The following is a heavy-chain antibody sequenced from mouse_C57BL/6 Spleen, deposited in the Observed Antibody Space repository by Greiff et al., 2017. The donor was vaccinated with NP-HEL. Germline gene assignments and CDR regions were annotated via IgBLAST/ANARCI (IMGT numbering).Heavy chain of an antibody. CDR1: GYTFTSYW. Sequence: QVQLQQPGAELVKPGASVKMSCKASGYTFTSYWITWVKQRPGQGLEWIGDIYPGSGSTKYNEKFKSKATLTVDTSSSTAYMQLSSLTSEDSAVYYFARVYYCRSYWYFDYWGQGTTLTVSS. J-gene: IGHJ2*01. CDR2: IYPGSGST. V-gene: IGHV1-55*01. CDR3: ARVYYCRSYWYFDY. D-gene: IGHD1-1*01.